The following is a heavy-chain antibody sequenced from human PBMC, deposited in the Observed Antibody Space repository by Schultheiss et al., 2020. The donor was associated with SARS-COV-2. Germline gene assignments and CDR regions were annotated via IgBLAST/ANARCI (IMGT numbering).Heavy chain of an antibody. V-gene: IGHV3-48*04. J-gene: IGHJ4*02. Sequence: GGSLRLSCAASGFTFSSYGMHWVRQAPGKGLEWVSYISSSSSTIYYADSVKGRFTISRDNARNSLYLQMNSLRAEDTAVYYCARGRIDFDYWGQGTLVTVSS. CDR3: ARGRIDFDY. CDR1: GFTFSSYG. CDR2: ISSSSSTI. D-gene: IGHD2/OR15-2a*01.